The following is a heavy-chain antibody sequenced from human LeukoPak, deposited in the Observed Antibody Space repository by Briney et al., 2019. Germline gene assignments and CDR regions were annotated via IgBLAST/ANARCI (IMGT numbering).Heavy chain of an antibody. D-gene: IGHD4-17*01. CDR2: ISAYNGNT. V-gene: IGHV1-18*01. CDR1: GYTFTSYG. J-gene: IGHJ4*02. Sequence: ASVKVSCKASGYTFTSYGISWVRQAPGQGLEWMGWISAYNGNTNYAQKLQGRVILTRDTSTRTVYMELYSLRSEDTAVYYCAKGGRDYGDSSGTDWGQGTLVTVSS. CDR3: AKGGRDYGDSSGTD.